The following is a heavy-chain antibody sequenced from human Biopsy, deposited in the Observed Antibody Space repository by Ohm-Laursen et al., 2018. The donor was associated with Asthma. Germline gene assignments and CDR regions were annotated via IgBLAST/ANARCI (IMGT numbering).Heavy chain of an antibody. CDR3: ARDSYSSGLYDDFES. Sequence: SLRLSCTASGFTFSDYYMSWIRQAPGKGLEWISYITGKSNSIEYADSVKGRFTISRDNAKNSPYLQMNSLRAEDTAVYYCARDSYSSGLYDDFESWGQGTLVTVSS. V-gene: IGHV3-11*01. D-gene: IGHD6-19*01. CDR1: GFTFSDYY. J-gene: IGHJ4*02. CDR2: ITGKSNSI.